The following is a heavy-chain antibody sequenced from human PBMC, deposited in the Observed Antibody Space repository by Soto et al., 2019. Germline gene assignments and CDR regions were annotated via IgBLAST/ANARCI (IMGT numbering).Heavy chain of an antibody. Sequence: QVQLQQWGAGLLKPSETLSLTCAVYGGSFSGYYWSWIRQPPGKGLEWIGEINHSGSTNYNPSLKSRVTISVDTSYNQFSLKLSSVTAADTAVYYCARSKACRDSSGCDWFDPLGQGTLVTVSS. CDR2: INHSGST. CDR1: GGSFSGYY. CDR3: ARSKACRDSSGCDWFDP. D-gene: IGHD6-19*01. J-gene: IGHJ5*02. V-gene: IGHV4-34*01.